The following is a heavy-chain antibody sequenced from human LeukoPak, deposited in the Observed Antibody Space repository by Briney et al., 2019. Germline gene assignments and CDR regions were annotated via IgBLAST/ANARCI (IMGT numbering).Heavy chain of an antibody. V-gene: IGHV3-74*01. CDR1: GFTFRSYW. D-gene: IGHD2-21*02. J-gene: IGHJ3*02. CDR3: ARSPFCGGDCFTGAFDI. CDR2: INDDGSGT. Sequence: GGSLRLSCAASGFTFRSYWMHWVRHAPGEGLVWGSSINDDGSGTSYADSVKGRFTISRDNAKNTLYLQMNSLRAEDTAVYYCARSPFCGGDCFTGAFDIWGQGTMVTVSS.